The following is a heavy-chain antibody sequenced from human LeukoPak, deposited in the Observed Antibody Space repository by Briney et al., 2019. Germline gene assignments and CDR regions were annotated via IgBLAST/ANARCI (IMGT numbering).Heavy chain of an antibody. CDR3: ARGSGDYVWGSYRPIHLDS. Sequence: SVKVSCKTSGGTFSTSAISWVRQAPGQGLEWMGGIVPMFGTADYAQKFQGRVTITADESTTTAYMDLSSLRSEDTAVYYCARGSGDYVWGSYRPIHLDSWGQGTLVTVSS. CDR2: IVPMFGTA. V-gene: IGHV1-69*01. J-gene: IGHJ4*02. D-gene: IGHD3-16*02. CDR1: GGTFSTSA.